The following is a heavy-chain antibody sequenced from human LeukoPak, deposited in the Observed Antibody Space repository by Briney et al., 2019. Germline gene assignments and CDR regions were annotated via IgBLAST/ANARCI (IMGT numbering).Heavy chain of an antibody. V-gene: IGHV5-51*01. CDR1: GYSFTSYW. CDR3: ARQGRPLPLVVPAAVSYWFDP. CDR2: IYPGDSDT. Sequence: GESLKISCKGSGYSFTSYWIGWVRQMPGKGLEWMGIIYPGDSDTRYSPSFQGQVTISADKSISTAYLQWSSLKASDTAMYYCARQGRPLPLVVPAAVSYWFDPWGQGTLVTVSS. D-gene: IGHD2-2*01. J-gene: IGHJ5*02.